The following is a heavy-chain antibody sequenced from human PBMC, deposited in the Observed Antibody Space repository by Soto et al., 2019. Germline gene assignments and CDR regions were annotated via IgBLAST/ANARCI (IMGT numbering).Heavy chain of an antibody. CDR2: INAYNGNT. CDR1: GYTFTSYA. Sequence: QVQLVQSGAEVKKPGASVKVSCKASGYTFTSYAIGWVRQAPGQGLEWRGWINAYNGNTNYAQKLQGRVTMTTDTSTSTANMELRSLRSDDTAGDYCAREGPPEDYGGQGTLVTVSS. V-gene: IGHV1-18*01. CDR3: AREGPPEDY. J-gene: IGHJ4*02.